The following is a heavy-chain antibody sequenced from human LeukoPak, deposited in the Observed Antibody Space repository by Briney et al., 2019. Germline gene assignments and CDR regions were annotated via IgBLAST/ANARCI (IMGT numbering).Heavy chain of an antibody. CDR2: ITAYNGSR. V-gene: IGHV1-18*01. D-gene: IGHD1-1*01. CDR1: GYTFSNYG. CDR3: ARDNDKVVDH. J-gene: IGHJ4*01. Sequence: ASVKVSCETSGYTFSNYGISWVRQAPGQGLEWMGWITAYNGSRLYAQRFQGRITLTTDTSTSTSYMELRSLEYDDTAIYYCARDNDKVVDHWGQGTLVTVSS.